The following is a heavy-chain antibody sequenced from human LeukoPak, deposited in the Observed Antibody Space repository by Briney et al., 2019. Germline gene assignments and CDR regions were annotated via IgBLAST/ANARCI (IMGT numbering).Heavy chain of an antibody. CDR1: GFTFSSYG. J-gene: IGHJ4*02. CDR2: ISYDGSNK. V-gene: IGHV3-30*18. D-gene: IGHD2-15*01. CDR3: AKEDCSGGSCYLDY. Sequence: PGRSLRLSCAASGFTFSSYGMHWVRQAPGKGLEWVAVISYDGSNKYYADSVKGRFTISRDNSKNTLYLQMNSLRAEDTAVYYCAKEDCSGGSCYLDYWGQGTLVTVSS.